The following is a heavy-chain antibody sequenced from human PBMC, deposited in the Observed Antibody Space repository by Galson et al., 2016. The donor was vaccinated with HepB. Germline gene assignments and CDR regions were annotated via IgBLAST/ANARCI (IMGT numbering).Heavy chain of an antibody. CDR1: GGSFNGHY. Sequence: SETLSLTCAVYGGSFNGHYWSWIRQPPGRGLEWVGEMIHTGSAHYNPSLESRVTISVDTAKQQFSLKLTSVTAADTARYYCVTGDTSVDAVDIWGQGTMVTVSS. J-gene: IGHJ3*02. CDR2: MIHTGSA. CDR3: VTGDTSVDAVDI. V-gene: IGHV4-34*12. D-gene: IGHD3-16*01.